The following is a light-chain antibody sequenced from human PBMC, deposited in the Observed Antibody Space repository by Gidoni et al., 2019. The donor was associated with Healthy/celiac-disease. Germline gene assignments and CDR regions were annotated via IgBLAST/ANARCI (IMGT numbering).Light chain of an antibody. Sequence: DIQLTQSPSSLSASVGDRVTITCRASQSISSYLNWYQQKPGKARKLLIYAASSVQSGVPSRFSGSGSGTDFTLTISSLQPEDFATYYCQQSYSTPTFGGGTKVEIK. V-gene: IGKV1-39*01. J-gene: IGKJ4*01. CDR2: AAS. CDR1: QSISSY. CDR3: QQSYSTPT.